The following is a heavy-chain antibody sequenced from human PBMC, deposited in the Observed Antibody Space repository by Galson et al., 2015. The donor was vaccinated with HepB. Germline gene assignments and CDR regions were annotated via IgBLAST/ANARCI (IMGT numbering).Heavy chain of an antibody. Sequence: SLRLSCAASGFTFNNYGIHWVRQAPGKGLEWVAVISYDGTSKYYAGSVEGRFTISRDNSKNTLYLQMNSLGPEDTAIYYCAKGGYYDFWSAYDSWGQGALVTVSS. CDR3: AKGGYYDFWSAYDS. V-gene: IGHV3-30*18. D-gene: IGHD3-3*01. CDR1: GFTFNNYG. CDR2: ISYDGTSK. J-gene: IGHJ4*02.